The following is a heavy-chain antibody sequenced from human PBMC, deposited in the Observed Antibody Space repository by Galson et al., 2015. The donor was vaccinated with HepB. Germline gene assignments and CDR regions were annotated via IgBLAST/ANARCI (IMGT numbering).Heavy chain of an antibody. D-gene: IGHD5-24*01. CDR3: ARDLTRDGFDY. J-gene: IGHJ4*02. Sequence: SVKVSCKASGGTFNRYTFSWERQAPGQGLEWMGGIIPILGTTHYAQKFQGRATITADETTSTVYMELSSLRSEDTAVYYCARDLTRDGFDYWGQGTLVTVSS. CDR2: IIPILGTT. CDR1: GGTFNRYT. V-gene: IGHV1-69*13.